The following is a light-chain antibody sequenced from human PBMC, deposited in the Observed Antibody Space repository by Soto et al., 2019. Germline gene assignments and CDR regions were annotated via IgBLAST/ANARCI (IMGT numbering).Light chain of an antibody. V-gene: IGKV1-17*01. CDR3: QQYYSYPTM. CDR2: AAS. CDR1: QDIRND. Sequence: DIQMTQSPSSLSASVGDRVTITCRASQDIRNDLGWYQQKPGKAPKLLIYAASTLQSGVPSRFSGRGSETDFTLTISCLQSEDFATYYCQQYYSYPTMFGQGTKADIK. J-gene: IGKJ1*01.